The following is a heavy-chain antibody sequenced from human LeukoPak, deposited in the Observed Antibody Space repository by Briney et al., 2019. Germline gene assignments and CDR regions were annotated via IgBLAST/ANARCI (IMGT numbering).Heavy chain of an antibody. CDR2: IYPGDSDT. V-gene: IGHV5-51*07. CDR3: ARYSGSRPYYFDY. D-gene: IGHD1-26*01. Sequence: PGASLKISCKGSGYSFTSYWIGWVHQLPGKGLEWMGIIYPGDSDTRYSPSFQGQVTISADKSISTAYLQWSSLKASDTAMYYCARYSGSRPYYFDYWGQGTLVTVSS. CDR1: GYSFTSYW. J-gene: IGHJ4*02.